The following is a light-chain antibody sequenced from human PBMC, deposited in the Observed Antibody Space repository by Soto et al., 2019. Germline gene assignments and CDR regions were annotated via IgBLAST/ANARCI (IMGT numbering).Light chain of an antibody. CDR2: GAS. CDR1: QSVSSSY. Sequence: EIVLTQSPGTLSLSPGERATLSCRASQSVSSSYLAWYQQKPGQAPRLLIYGASSRATGIPDRFSGSGSGTDLTLTISRLEPEDFAVYYCQQYGSSPLTFGGGTHVEIK. CDR3: QQYGSSPLT. V-gene: IGKV3-20*01. J-gene: IGKJ4*01.